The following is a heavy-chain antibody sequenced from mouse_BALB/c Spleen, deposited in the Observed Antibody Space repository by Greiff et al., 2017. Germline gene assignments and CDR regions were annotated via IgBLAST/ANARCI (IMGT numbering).Heavy chain of an antibody. CDR1: GYTFTSYW. J-gene: IGHJ3*01. V-gene: IGHV1-7*01. D-gene: IGHD2-3*01. CDR2: INPSTGYT. Sequence: QVQLKQSGAELAKPGASVKMSCKASGYTFTSYWMHWVKQRPGQGLEWIGYINPSTGYTEYNQKFKDKATLTADKSSSTAYMQLSSLTSEDSAVYYCARYDGYYFRFAYWGQGTLVTVSA. CDR3: ARYDGYYFRFAY.